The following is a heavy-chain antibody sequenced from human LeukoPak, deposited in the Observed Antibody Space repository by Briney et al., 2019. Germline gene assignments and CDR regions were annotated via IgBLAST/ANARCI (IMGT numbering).Heavy chain of an antibody. V-gene: IGHV1-18*01. CDR3: ARVPLSAAARGWFDP. CDR2: ISAYNGNT. D-gene: IGHD6-13*01. CDR1: GYTLTSYG. J-gene: IGHJ5*02. Sequence: ASVKVSCKASGYTLTSYGINWVRQAPGQGLEWMGWISAYNGNTNYAQKLQGRVTMTTDTSTSTAYMELRSLRSDDTAVYYCARVPLSAAARGWFDPWGQGTLVTVSS.